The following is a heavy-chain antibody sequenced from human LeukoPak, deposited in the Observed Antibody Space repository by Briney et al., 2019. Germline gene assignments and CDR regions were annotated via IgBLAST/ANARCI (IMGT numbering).Heavy chain of an antibody. V-gene: IGHV1-18*01. D-gene: IGHD6-13*01. CDR3: ARDHSSSWYYGAFDI. Sequence: ASVKVSCKASGYTFTSYDINWVRQAPGQGLEWMGWISAYNGNTNYAQKLQGRVTMTTDTSTSTAYMELRSLRSDDTAVYYCARDHSSSWYYGAFDIWGQGTMVTVSS. J-gene: IGHJ3*02. CDR1: GYTFTSYD. CDR2: ISAYNGNT.